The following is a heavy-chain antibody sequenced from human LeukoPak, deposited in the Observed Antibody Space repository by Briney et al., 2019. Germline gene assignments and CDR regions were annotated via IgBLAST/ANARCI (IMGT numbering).Heavy chain of an antibody. J-gene: IGHJ4*02. V-gene: IGHV4-34*01. D-gene: IGHD2-8*01. Sequence: SETLSLTCTVSGGSVSDYYWTWIRQAPGKGLEWIGEINHSGSTNYNPSLKRRVTISVDTSKNQFSLKLSSVTAADTAVYYCARGIVLMVYATFDYWGQGTLVTVSS. CDR3: ARGIVLMVYATFDY. CDR1: GGSVSDYY. CDR2: INHSGST.